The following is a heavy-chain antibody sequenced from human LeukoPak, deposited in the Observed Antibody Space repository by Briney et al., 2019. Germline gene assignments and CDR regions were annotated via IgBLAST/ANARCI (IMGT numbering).Heavy chain of an antibody. Sequence: GGSLRLSCAASGFTFSSHWMSWVRQAPGKGLEWISYISSGATTTYYADFVKGRFTISRDNAKNSLYLQMNSLRVDDTAVYYCAKGTVGAKYWGQGTLVIVSS. D-gene: IGHD1-26*01. CDR3: AKGTVGAKY. V-gene: IGHV3-48*04. CDR1: GFTFSSHW. CDR2: ISSGATTT. J-gene: IGHJ4*02.